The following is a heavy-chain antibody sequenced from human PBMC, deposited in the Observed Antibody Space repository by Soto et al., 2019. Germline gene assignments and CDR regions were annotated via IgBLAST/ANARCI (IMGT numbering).Heavy chain of an antibody. CDR1: GFPFDNYA. CDR2: ISGGSPKE. J-gene: IGHJ4*02. Sequence: GGSLRLSCEASGFPFDNYAMSWVRQAPGKGLEWASAISGGSPKEFYAESVKGRFTISRDNSKNSLFLQRNSLRDDDTAVYYCAKRLDSSGWYSSFDYWCRGTSVTVSS. CDR3: AKRLDSSGWYSSFDY. V-gene: IGHV3-23*01. D-gene: IGHD6-13*01.